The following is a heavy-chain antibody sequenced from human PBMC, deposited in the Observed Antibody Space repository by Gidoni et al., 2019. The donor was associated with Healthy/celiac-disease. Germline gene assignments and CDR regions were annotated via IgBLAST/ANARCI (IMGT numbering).Heavy chain of an antibody. J-gene: IGHJ5*02. Sequence: VQLVQSGAEVKKPGSSVKVSCTASGGTFSRYAISWVRQAPGQGLEWMGGIIPIFGTANYAQKFQGRVTITADKSTSTAYMELSSLRSEDTAVYYCARDMLVTRTYNWFDPWGQGTLVTVSS. CDR1: GGTFSRYA. CDR3: ARDMLVTRTYNWFDP. CDR2: IIPIFGTA. D-gene: IGHD2-21*02. V-gene: IGHV1-69*06.